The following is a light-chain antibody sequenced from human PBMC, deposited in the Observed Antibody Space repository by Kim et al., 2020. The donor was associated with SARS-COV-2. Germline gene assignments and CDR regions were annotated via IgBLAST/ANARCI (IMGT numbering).Light chain of an antibody. CDR2: GAS. V-gene: IGKV3D-15*03. J-gene: IGKJ2*01. CDR3: QQYNDWPGT. Sequence: EIVMTQSPATLSVSPGERATLSCRASQSVSSNLAWYQQKPRQAPRLLIYGASIRATGIPARFSGSGSGTEFTLTISILQSEDFAAYYCQQYNDWPGTFGQGTKLEI. CDR1: QSVSSN.